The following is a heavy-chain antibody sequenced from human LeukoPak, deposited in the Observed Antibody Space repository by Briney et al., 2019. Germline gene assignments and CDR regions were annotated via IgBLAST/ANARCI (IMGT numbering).Heavy chain of an antibody. CDR2: INGSGGRT. CDR3: AKDPFFDY. J-gene: IGHJ4*02. Sequence: GGSLRLSCGASGFTFTTYAMTWVRQAPGKGLEWVSGINGSGGRTYFAVSVKGRFTISRDNSKNTLYLQMNSLRAEDTAIYYCAKDPFFDYWGQGTLVTVSS. V-gene: IGHV3-23*01. CDR1: GFTFTTYA.